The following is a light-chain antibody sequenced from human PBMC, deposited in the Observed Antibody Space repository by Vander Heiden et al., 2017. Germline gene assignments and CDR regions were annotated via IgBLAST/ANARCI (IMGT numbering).Light chain of an antibody. Sequence: IQLTQSPSSLSASVGDRLTITCRASQDISSYLAWYRQNPGRAPKVLIYAASPLQPGVPPRFSGTGSGTDFPLTISSLQLEDFATYYCQQLYSYPLTFGGGTKVEIK. J-gene: IGKJ4*01. CDR3: QQLYSYPLT. CDR2: AAS. V-gene: IGKV1-9*01. CDR1: QDISSY.